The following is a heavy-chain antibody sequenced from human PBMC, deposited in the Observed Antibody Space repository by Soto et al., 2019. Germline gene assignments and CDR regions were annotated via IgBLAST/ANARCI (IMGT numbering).Heavy chain of an antibody. CDR2: IKSQAYGGTT. D-gene: IGHD6-13*01. CDR1: GFTIGDHA. J-gene: IGHJ4*02. V-gene: IGHV3-49*05. Sequence: VHLVESGRGLVKPGQSLRLSCGPSGFTIGDHAVAWFRQAPGKGLEWLSLIKSQAYGGTTEYAASVKGRFTISRDDSKGLAYLQMSSLKTEDTAIYYCSSSSSWMYYFDFWGQGTLVTVSS. CDR3: SSSSSWMYYFDF.